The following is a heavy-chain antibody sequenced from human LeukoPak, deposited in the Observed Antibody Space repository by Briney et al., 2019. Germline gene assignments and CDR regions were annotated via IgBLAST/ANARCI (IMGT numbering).Heavy chain of an antibody. D-gene: IGHD6-6*01. V-gene: IGHV1-8*01. J-gene: IGHJ4*02. CDR1: GYTFTSYD. Sequence: GASVKVSCKASGYTFTSYDINWVRQATGQGLEWMGWMNPNSGNTGYGQRFQGRVTMTRNTSISTAYMELSSLRPEDTAVDYCARGLVGSSPSYWGQGTLVTVSS. CDR2: MNPNSGNT. CDR3: ARGLVGSSPSY.